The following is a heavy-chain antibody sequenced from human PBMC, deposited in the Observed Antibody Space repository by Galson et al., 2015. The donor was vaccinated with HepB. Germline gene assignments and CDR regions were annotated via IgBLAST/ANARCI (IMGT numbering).Heavy chain of an antibody. Sequence: SLRLSCAASGFTFPNYAMSWVRQAPGKGLEWVSAISGSGGGTYYADSVKGRFTISRDNSKNTLYLQMNSLRAEDTALYYCANPSTYYHDSSGYYPLYYWGQGTLVTVSP. CDR3: ANPSTYYHDSSGYYPLYY. CDR1: GFTFPNYA. CDR2: ISGSGGGT. V-gene: IGHV3-23*01. D-gene: IGHD3-22*01. J-gene: IGHJ4*02.